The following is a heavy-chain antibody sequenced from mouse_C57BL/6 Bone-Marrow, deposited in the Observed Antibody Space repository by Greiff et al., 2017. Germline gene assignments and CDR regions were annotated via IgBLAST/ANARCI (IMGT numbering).Heavy chain of an antibody. D-gene: IGHD2-10*01. J-gene: IGHJ4*01. CDR1: GYSITSGYD. Sequence: EVQLQQSGPGMVKPSQSLSLTCTVTGYSITSGYDWHWIRHFPGNKLEWMGYISYSGSTNYNPSLKSRISITHDTSKNHFFLKLNSVTTEDTATYYCARDTYYGYYAMDYWGQGTSVTVSS. CDR3: ARDTYYGYYAMDY. CDR2: ISYSGST. V-gene: IGHV3-1*01.